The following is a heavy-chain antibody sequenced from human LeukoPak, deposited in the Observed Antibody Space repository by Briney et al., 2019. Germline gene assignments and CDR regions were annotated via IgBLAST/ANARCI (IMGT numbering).Heavy chain of an antibody. J-gene: IGHJ4*02. Sequence: GASVKVSCKASGYTFTGYYMHWVRQAPGQGLEWMGWINPNSGGTNYAQKFQGRVTMTRDTSISTAYMELSRLRSDDTAVYYCARDEEMATISYLFDYWGQGTLVTVSS. CDR2: INPNSGGT. D-gene: IGHD5-24*01. CDR3: ARDEEMATISYLFDY. V-gene: IGHV1-2*02. CDR1: GYTFTGYY.